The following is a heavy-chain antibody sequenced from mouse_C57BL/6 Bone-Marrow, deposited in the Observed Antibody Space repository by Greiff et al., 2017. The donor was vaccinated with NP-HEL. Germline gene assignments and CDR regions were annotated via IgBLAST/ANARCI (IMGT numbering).Heavy chain of an antibody. V-gene: IGHV1-15*01. Sequence: QVQLKESGAELVRPGASVTLSCKASGYTFTDYEMHWVKQTPVHGLEWIGAIDPETGGTAYNQKFKGKAILTADKSSSTAYMELRSLTSEDSAVYYCTRPGPQFYWGQGTTLTVSS. CDR3: TRPGPQFY. CDR2: IDPETGGT. J-gene: IGHJ2*01. CDR1: GYTFTDYE. D-gene: IGHD6-1*01.